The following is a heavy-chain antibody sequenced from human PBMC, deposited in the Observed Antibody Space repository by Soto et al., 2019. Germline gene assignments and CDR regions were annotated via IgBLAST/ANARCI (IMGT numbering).Heavy chain of an antibody. CDR1: GFTFGDYA. CDR2: IRSKAYGGTT. Sequence: GGSLRLSCTASGFTFGDYAMSWFRQAPGKGLEWVGFIRSKAYGGTTEYAASVKGRFTISRDDSKSIAYLQMNSLKTEDTAVYYCTRTYYDYVWGSYRTDYSWFAHWGQGTLVTVSS. V-gene: IGHV3-49*03. CDR3: TRTYYDYVWGSYRTDYSWFAH. J-gene: IGHJ5*02. D-gene: IGHD3-16*02.